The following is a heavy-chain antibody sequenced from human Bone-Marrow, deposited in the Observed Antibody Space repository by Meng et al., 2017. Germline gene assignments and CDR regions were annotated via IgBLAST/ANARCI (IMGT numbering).Heavy chain of an antibody. CDR1: GFTFSSYA. J-gene: IGHJ4*02. CDR3: AKAPFIAVAGGGHY. D-gene: IGHD6-19*01. CDR2: ISGSGGRT. V-gene: IGHV3-23*01. Sequence: GESLKISCAASGFTFSSYAMSWVRQAPGKGLEWVSAISGSGGRTYYADSVKGRFTISRDNSKNTLYLQMNSLRAEDTAVYYCAKAPFIAVAGGGHYWGQGTLVTVSS.